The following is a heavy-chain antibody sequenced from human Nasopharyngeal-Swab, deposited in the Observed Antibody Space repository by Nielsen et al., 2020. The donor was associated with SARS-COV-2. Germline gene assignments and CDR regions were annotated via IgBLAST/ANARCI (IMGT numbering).Heavy chain of an antibody. CDR2: IAYDGSNK. V-gene: IGHV3-30-3*01. CDR3: ARGPGDGMDV. J-gene: IGHJ6*02. Sequence: RQGPGKGLEWVAVIAYDGSNKYYADSVKGRFTISRDNSKNTLYLQMNSLRAEDTSVYYCARGPGDGMDVWGQGTTVTVSS. D-gene: IGHD3-10*01.